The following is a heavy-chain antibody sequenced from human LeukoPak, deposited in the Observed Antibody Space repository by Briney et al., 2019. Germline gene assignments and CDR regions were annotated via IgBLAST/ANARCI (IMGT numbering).Heavy chain of an antibody. V-gene: IGHV3-48*01. J-gene: IGHJ4*02. CDR2: ISSSSNTI. D-gene: IGHD5-18*01. CDR3: ASEYRGYNDGYDY. CDR1: GFTFSSYS. Sequence: GGSLRLSCAASGFTFSSYSMNWVRQAPGKGLEWVSYISSSSNTIYYADSVKGRFTISRDNSKNTLYLQMNSLRAEDTAVYYCASEYRGYNDGYDYWGQGTLVTVSS.